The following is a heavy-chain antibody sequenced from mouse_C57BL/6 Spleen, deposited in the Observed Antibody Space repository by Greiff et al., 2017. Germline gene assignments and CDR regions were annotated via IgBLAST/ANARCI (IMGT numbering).Heavy chain of an antibody. Sequence: VKVVESGAELVKPGASVKISCKASGYAFSSYWMNWVKQRPGKGLEWIGQIYPGDGDTNYNGKFKGKATLTADKSSSTAYMQLSSLTSEDSAVYCCARRGGSSPLAYWGQGTLVTVSA. CDR2: IYPGDGDT. J-gene: IGHJ3*01. V-gene: IGHV1-80*01. D-gene: IGHD1-1*01. CDR1: GYAFSSYW. CDR3: ARRGGSSPLAY.